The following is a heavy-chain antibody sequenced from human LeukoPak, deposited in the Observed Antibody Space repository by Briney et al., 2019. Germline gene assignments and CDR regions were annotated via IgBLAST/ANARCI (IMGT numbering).Heavy chain of an antibody. CDR1: GYSISSGYY. J-gene: IGHJ4*02. CDR2: FDHSGST. CDR3: AREYCSGGSCYSGY. V-gene: IGHV4-38-2*02. Sequence: SETLSVTCTVSGYSISSGYYWGWIRQPPEKGLEWIGSFDHSGSTFYNPSLKSRVTISVDTSKNQFSLKLSSVTAADTAMYYCAREYCSGGSCYSGYWGQGTLVTVSS. D-gene: IGHD2-15*01.